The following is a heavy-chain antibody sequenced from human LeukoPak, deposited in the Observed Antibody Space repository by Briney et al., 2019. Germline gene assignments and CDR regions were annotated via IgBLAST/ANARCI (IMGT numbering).Heavy chain of an antibody. V-gene: IGHV3-30*03. Sequence: PGGSLRLSCAASGFTFSSYAMSWVRQAPGKGLEWVAFISYDGSNKYYADSVKGRFTISRDNSKNTLYLQMNSLRAEDTAVYYCARHSSSWYKPTGWVYFDYWGQGTLVTVSS. CDR2: ISYDGSNK. CDR3: ARHSSSWYKPTGWVYFDY. J-gene: IGHJ4*02. D-gene: IGHD6-13*01. CDR1: GFTFSSYA.